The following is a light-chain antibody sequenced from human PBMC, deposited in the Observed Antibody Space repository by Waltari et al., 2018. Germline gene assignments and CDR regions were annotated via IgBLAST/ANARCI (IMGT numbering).Light chain of an antibody. Sequence: DVVMTLSPLSLSVTLGQPASISCRSSQSLVHSDGNTYLLWFQQRPGQSPRRLIYKVSNRDSGVPDRFTGSGSGTNFTLKISRVEAEDVRVYYCMQATRWPWTFGQGARVEIK. V-gene: IGKV2-30*02. J-gene: IGKJ1*01. CDR1: QSLVHSDGNTY. CDR3: MQATRWPWT. CDR2: KVS.